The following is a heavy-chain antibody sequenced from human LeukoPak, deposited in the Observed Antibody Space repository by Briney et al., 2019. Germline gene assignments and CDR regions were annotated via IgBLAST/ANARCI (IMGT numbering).Heavy chain of an antibody. CDR3: ATTIVEYSSSSYRVWFDP. CDR1: GYTFTSYD. J-gene: IGHJ5*02. Sequence: ASVKVSCKASGYTFTSYDINWVRQATGQGLEWMGWMNPNSGNTGYAQKFQGRVTMTRDMSTSTVYMELSSLRSEDTAVYYCATTIVEYSSSSYRVWFDPWGQGTLVTVSS. D-gene: IGHD6-6*01. V-gene: IGHV1-8*02. CDR2: MNPNSGNT.